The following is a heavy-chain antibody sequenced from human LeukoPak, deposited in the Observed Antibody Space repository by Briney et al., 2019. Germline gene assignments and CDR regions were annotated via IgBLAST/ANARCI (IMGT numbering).Heavy chain of an antibody. J-gene: IGHJ4*02. CDR1: GFTFGDYA. CDR3: TSGTWNDLGGYFDY. V-gene: IGHV3-49*04. Sequence: AGGSLRLSCTASGFTFGDYAMSWVRQAPGKGLEWVGFIRSKAYGGTTEYAASVKGRFTISRDDSKSIAYLQLNRLKTEDTAVYYCTSGTWNDLGGYFDYWGQGTLVTVSS. CDR2: IRSKAYGGTT. D-gene: IGHD1-1*01.